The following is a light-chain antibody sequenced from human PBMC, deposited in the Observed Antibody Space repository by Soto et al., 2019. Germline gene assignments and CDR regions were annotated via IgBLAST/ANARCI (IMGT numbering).Light chain of an antibody. CDR1: QSIIRY. Sequence: DIQMTQSPSSLSASVGDRVTITCRASQSIIRYLNWYQQKPGKVPKPLIYAASSLQSGVPSRFSGSGSGTDFTLTISSLQPEDVATYYCQQSYSIPLTFGQGTKVEIK. V-gene: IGKV1-39*01. CDR3: QQSYSIPLT. J-gene: IGKJ1*01. CDR2: AAS.